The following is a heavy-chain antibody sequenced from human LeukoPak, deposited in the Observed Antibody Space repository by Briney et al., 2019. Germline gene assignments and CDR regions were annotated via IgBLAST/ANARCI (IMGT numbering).Heavy chain of an antibody. J-gene: IGHJ4*02. CDR1: GFTFSTSA. CDR3: ARDRIDSSRGLDY. CDR2: IVVGSGIA. D-gene: IGHD6-13*01. V-gene: IGHV1-58*02. Sequence: SVKVSCKASGFTFSTSAMQWVRQPRGQRLEWIGWIVVGSGIANYAERFQERVTITRDMSTNTAYMELRSLRSDDTAVYYCARDRIDSSRGLDYWGQGTLVTVSS.